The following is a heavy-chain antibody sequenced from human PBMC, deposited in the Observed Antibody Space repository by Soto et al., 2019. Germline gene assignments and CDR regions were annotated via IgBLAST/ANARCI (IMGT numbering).Heavy chain of an antibody. V-gene: IGHV1-18*01. Sequence: QVQLVQSGAEVKKPGASVKVSCKASGYTFTSYGSSWVLQAPGQGLEWMGWIRAYNGNTKIAQIYQGRVTETTATSTNTALMELRSLSSDDTAVFYCVRNTGRAALRHDALEIWGQGTRVSVS. CDR2: IRAYNGNT. CDR3: VRNTGRAALRHDALEI. CDR1: GYTFTSYG. J-gene: IGHJ3*02. D-gene: IGHD6-25*01.